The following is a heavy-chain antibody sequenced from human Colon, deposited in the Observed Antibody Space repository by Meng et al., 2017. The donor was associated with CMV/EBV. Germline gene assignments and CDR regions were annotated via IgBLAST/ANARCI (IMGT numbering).Heavy chain of an antibody. J-gene: IGHJ4*02. Sequence: GSLRLSCTVSGAPIVSSSYNWGWIRQPPGKGLEWIGNVYYSGVSDYNPSLNSRVTISVDTSKNQFSLRLNSVTAADTAVYYCARESGKFWSGYSNPIYWGQGTMVTVSS. CDR3: ARESGKFWSGYSNPIY. CDR1: GAPIVSSSYN. V-gene: IGHV4-39*07. D-gene: IGHD3-3*01. CDR2: VYYSGVS.